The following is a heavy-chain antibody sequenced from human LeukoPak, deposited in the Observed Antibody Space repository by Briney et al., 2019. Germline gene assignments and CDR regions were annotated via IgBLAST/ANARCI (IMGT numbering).Heavy chain of an antibody. CDR1: GFTLRRYD. CDR2: IGSAGDT. CDR3: VRGIGNYYDSGASNS. Sequence: PGGSLRLSCATSGFTLRRYDMHWVRQATGKGLEWDSAIGSAGDTYYPGSVKGRFTMSRDDAKSTLYLQMNSLRAGDTAVYYCVRGIGNYYDSGASNSWGQGTLVTVSS. V-gene: IGHV3-13*04. D-gene: IGHD3-10*01. J-gene: IGHJ5*02.